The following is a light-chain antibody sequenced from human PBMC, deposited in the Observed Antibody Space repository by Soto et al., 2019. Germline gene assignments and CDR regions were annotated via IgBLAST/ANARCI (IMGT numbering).Light chain of an antibody. Sequence: QSALTQPRSVSGSPGQSVTISCTGTGSDVGGYNSVSWYQLHPGKAPKFMIYDVTKRPSGVPDRFSGSKSGNTASLTISGLQAEDEADYYCQSYDISLHNYVFGTGTKLTVL. CDR2: DVT. CDR1: GSDVGGYNS. V-gene: IGLV2-11*01. J-gene: IGLJ1*01. CDR3: QSYDISLHNYV.